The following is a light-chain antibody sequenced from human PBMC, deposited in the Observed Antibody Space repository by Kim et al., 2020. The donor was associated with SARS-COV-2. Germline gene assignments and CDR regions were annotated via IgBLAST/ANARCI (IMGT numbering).Light chain of an antibody. J-gene: IGLJ1*01. CDR3: AAWDGSLNGYV. Sequence: GQRVTRSCSGSISNIGSNTVSWYQQLTGAAPRLLIYSNNQRPSGVSDRFSGSKSGTSASLAISGLQSEDEADYYCAAWDGSLNGYVFGTGTKVTVL. V-gene: IGLV1-44*01. CDR1: ISNIGSNT. CDR2: SNN.